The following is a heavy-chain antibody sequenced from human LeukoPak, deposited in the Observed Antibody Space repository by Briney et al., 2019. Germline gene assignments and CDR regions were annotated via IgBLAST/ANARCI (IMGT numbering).Heavy chain of an antibody. Sequence: SETLSLTFTVSGGSISSYYWSWIRQPPGKGLEWIGYIYYSGSTNYNPSLKSRVTISVDTSKNQFSLKLSSVTAADTAVYYCARVGGIAVAGTARRNLDYWGQGTLVTVSS. CDR3: ARVGGIAVAGTARRNLDY. CDR2: IYYSGST. V-gene: IGHV4-59*12. D-gene: IGHD6-19*01. CDR1: GGSISSYY. J-gene: IGHJ4*02.